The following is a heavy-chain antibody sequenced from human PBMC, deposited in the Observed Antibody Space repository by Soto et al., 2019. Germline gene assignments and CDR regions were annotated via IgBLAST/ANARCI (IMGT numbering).Heavy chain of an antibody. V-gene: IGHV4-34*01. J-gene: IGHJ4*02. Sequence: SETLSLTCAVYGASRSDYYCSWIRQSPGKGLEWIWQVNHGPTTNYNPSLKSRVAISVDASKNQFSLKVNSVTAADTAVYYCARVPDYYETTGYFYFDTWGQG. CDR3: ARVPDYYETTGYFYFDT. CDR2: VNHGPTT. CDR1: GASRSDYY. D-gene: IGHD3-22*01.